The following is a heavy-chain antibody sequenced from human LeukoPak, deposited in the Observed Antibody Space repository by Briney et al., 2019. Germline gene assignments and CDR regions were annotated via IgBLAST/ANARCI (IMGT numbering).Heavy chain of an antibody. Sequence: SETLSLTCAVYGGSFSDHYCAWIRQSPEKGLEWIGEINHSGNTNYNPSLKSRVTTSIDTSKNLFSLKLTSVTAADTAVYYCASRVGRGLYYFDYWAQGTPVIVSS. J-gene: IGHJ4*02. CDR1: GGSFSDHY. D-gene: IGHD3-10*01. CDR3: ASRVGRGLYYFDY. CDR2: INHSGNT. V-gene: IGHV4-34*01.